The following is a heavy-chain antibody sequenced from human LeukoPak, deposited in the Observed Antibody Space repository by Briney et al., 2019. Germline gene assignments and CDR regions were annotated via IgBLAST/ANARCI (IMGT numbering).Heavy chain of an antibody. D-gene: IGHD5-24*01. CDR3: AKIVEMATIYFDY. J-gene: IGHJ4*02. Sequence: GGSLRLSCAASGFTFSSYAMSWVRQAPGKGLEWVSAISGSGGSTYYADSVKGQFTISRDNSKNTLYLQMNSLRAEDTAVYYCAKIVEMATIYFDYWGQGTLVTVSS. CDR1: GFTFSSYA. V-gene: IGHV3-23*01. CDR2: ISGSGGST.